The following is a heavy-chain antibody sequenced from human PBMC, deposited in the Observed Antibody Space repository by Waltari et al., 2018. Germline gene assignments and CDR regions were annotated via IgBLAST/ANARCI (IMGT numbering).Heavy chain of an antibody. CDR3: ARGITDDSTGYYLGYFQH. CDR1: GFTFSSYW. V-gene: IGHV3-7*01. CDR2: IKKDGSEK. D-gene: IGHD3-22*01. J-gene: IGHJ1*01. Sequence: EVQLVESGGGLVQPGGSLRLSCAASGFTFSSYWMSWVRQAPGKGLEWVANIKKDGSEKYYVDSVKGRFTISRDNAKNSLYLQMNSLRAEDTAVYYCARGITDDSTGYYLGYFQHWGQGTLVTVSS.